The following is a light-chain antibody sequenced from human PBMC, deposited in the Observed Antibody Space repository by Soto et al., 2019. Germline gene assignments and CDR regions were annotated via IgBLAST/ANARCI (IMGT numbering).Light chain of an antibody. J-gene: IGLJ1*01. CDR2: EVT. Sequence: QSVLTQPASVSGSPGQSITISCSGTSSDVGTYNLVSWYQQYPGKAPRLTIYEVTKRPSGVSNRFSGSKSGNTASLTISGLQPEDEADYYCCSYAGSSSSIFGTGTKVTVL. V-gene: IGLV2-23*02. CDR1: SSDVGTYNL. CDR3: CSYAGSSSSI.